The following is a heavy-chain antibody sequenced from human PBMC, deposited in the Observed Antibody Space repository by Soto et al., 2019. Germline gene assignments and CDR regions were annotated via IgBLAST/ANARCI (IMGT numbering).Heavy chain of an antibody. D-gene: IGHD3-10*01. V-gene: IGHV3-30*18. CDR2: ISYDGSNK. CDR1: GFTFSSYG. J-gene: IGHJ6*02. CDR3: AKEGIYYGMDV. Sequence: QVPLVESGGGVVQPGRSLRLSCAASGFTFSSYGMHWVRQAPGKGLEWVAVISYDGSNKYYADSVKGRFTISRDNSKNTLYLQMNSLRAEDTAVYYCAKEGIYYGMDVWGQGTTVTVSS.